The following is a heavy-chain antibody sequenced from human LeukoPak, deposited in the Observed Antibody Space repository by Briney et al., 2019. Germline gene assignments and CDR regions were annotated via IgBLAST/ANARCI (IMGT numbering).Heavy chain of an antibody. CDR3: TKVGNGYTADY. J-gene: IGHJ4*02. D-gene: IGHD5-18*01. CDR2: IRLDGGHK. V-gene: IGHV3-30*02. Sequence: GGSLRLSCAASGFTFSNHGMHWVRQAPGKGLERVTFIRLDGGHKYYADSVKGRFTISRDNSKNTLYLQMNSLSAEDTAVYYCTKVGNGYTADYWGQGTLVTVSS. CDR1: GFTFSNHG.